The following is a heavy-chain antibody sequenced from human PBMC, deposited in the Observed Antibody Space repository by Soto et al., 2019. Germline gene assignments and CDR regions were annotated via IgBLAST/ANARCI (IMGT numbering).Heavy chain of an antibody. D-gene: IGHD6-13*01. CDR3: AKDRFEKSRSWPAH. CDR2: ISHDGSQI. CDR1: GSPSGNPG. Sequence: GGPLGPSSEALGSPSGNPGSHGARELLGKGLEWLTVISHDGSQIHYLDSLKGRLTNSRDNSKNTLYLQMNSLRGEDTAIYYCAKDRFEKSRSWPAHWGQGSLVTVSS. V-gene: IGHV3-30*18. J-gene: IGHJ4*02.